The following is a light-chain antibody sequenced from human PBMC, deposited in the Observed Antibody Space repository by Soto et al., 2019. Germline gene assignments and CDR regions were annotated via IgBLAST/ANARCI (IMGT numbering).Light chain of an antibody. CDR2: DDS. V-gene: IGLV3-21*02. CDR3: LVWDSIGDNYV. J-gene: IGLJ1*01. Sequence: SYHLTQPPSVSLAPGETARITCVRNNIGSDTVHWYQQKPGQAPVVVVYDDSERPSGTPERISGSNSGDTATLTIRRVEAGDEADYYCLVWDSIGDNYVFGSGTKVTVL. CDR1: NIGSDT.